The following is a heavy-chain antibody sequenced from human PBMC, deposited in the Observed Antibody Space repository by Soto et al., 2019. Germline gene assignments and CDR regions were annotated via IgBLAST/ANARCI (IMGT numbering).Heavy chain of an antibody. J-gene: IGHJ4*02. CDR1: GYTFTDYY. D-gene: IGHD2-15*01. CDR3: ASEDCRNTNCLKAFDY. V-gene: IGHV1-2*02. Sequence: GASVKVSCKTSGYTFTDYYMHWVRQAPGQGFEWVGGINPKSGGPKYVPKFQGRVTVTRDTSTSTAYMELNRLTSDDTAVYYCASEDCRNTNCLKAFDYWGEGTLVTVSS. CDR2: INPKSGGP.